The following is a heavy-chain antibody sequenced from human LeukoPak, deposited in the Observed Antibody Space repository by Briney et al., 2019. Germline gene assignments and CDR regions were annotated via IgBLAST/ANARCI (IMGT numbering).Heavy chain of an antibody. CDR1: GGTFSSYA. CDR3: ARDPGVAAAGTDPNFDY. CDR2: IIPIFGTA. V-gene: IGHV1-69*13. J-gene: IGHJ4*02. Sequence: GASVKVSCKASGGTFSSYAISWVRQAPGQGLEWMGGIIPIFGTANYAQKFQDRVTITADESTSTAYMELSSLRSEGTAVYYCARDPGVAAAGTDPNFDYWGQGTLVTVSS. D-gene: IGHD6-13*01.